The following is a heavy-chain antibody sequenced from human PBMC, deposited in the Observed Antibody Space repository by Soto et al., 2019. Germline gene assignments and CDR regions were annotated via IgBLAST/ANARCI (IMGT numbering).Heavy chain of an antibody. D-gene: IGHD2-15*01. CDR3: ARDRDDVVVVPPVGFDY. Sequence: GGSLRLSCAASGFTFSSYAMHWVRQAPGKGLEWVAVISYDGSNKYYADSVKGRFTISRDNSKNTLYLQMNSLRAEDTAVYYCARDRDDVVVVPPVGFDYWGQGTLVTDSS. CDR2: ISYDGSNK. J-gene: IGHJ4*02. V-gene: IGHV3-30-3*01. CDR1: GFTFSSYA.